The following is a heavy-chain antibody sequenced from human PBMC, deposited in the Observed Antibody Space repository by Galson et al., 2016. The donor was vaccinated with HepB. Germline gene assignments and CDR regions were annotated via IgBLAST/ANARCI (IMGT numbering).Heavy chain of an antibody. J-gene: IGHJ4*02. CDR1: GYTFTSYG. V-gene: IGHV1-18*01. D-gene: IGHD6-13*01. Sequence: SVKVSCKASGYTFTSYGISWVRQAPGQGHEWMGWISAHNGNTNYAQKFQGRVTMTRDTSTTTVYMELNSLKSDDTAVYYCARERAATGYLDYWGQGTLVTVSS. CDR3: ARERAATGYLDY. CDR2: ISAHNGNT.